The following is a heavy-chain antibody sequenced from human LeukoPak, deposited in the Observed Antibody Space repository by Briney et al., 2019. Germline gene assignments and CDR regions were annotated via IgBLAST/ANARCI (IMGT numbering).Heavy chain of an antibody. CDR1: GGSISSYY. V-gene: IGHV4-59*08. CDR3: ARCPQSSSGWYGSQTPGVGNWFDP. J-gene: IGHJ5*02. Sequence: PSETLSLTCTVSGGSISSYYWSWIRQPPGKGLEWIGYIYYSGSTNYNPSLKSRVTISVDTSKNQFSLKLSSVTAADTAVYYCARCPQSSSGWYGSQTPGVGNWFDPWGQGTLVTISS. D-gene: IGHD6-19*01. CDR2: IYYSGST.